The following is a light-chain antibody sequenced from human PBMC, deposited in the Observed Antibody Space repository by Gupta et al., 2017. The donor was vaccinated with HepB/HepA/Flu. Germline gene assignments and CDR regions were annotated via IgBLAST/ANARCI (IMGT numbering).Light chain of an antibody. CDR3: QRRNNWLK. V-gene: IGKV3-11*01. CDR2: DAS. Sequence: ELMLPQFPATLSLSPGERATLSCRASQSVSKYLAWYQQKPGQAPRLPRRDASYRATGVPARFSGSGSGTDFTLTISSLEPEDLAVEYCQRRNNWLKCGGGTKVEIK. CDR1: QSVSKY. J-gene: IGKJ4*02.